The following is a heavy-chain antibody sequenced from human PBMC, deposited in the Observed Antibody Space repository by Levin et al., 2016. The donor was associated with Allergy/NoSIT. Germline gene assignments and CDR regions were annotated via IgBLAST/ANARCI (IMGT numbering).Heavy chain of an antibody. V-gene: IGHV3-21*01. CDR2: ISSSSSYI. Sequence: WIRQPPGKGLEWVSSISSSSSYIYYADSVKGRFTISRDNAKNSLYLQMNSLRAEDTAVYYCARDLLEGLMVYAYYYYGMDVWGQGTTVTVSS. D-gene: IGHD2-8*01. CDR3: ARDLLEGLMVYAYYYYGMDV. J-gene: IGHJ6*02.